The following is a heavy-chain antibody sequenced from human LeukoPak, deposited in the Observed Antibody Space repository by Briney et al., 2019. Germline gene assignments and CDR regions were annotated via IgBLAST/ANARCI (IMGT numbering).Heavy chain of an antibody. D-gene: IGHD3-16*02. J-gene: IGHJ3*02. CDR3: ARALRLGELSLDI. CDR1: GFTFNTYS. V-gene: IGHV3-21*01. CDR2: ISSSSSYI. Sequence: GGSLRLSCAASGFTFNTYSINWVRQAPGKGLEWVSSISSSSSYIYYAYSVKGRFTISRDNSKNTLYLQMNSLRAEDTAVYYCARALRLGELSLDIWGQGTMVTVSS.